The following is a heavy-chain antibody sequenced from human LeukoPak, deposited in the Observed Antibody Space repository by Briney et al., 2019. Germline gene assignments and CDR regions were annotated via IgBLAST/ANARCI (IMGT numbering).Heavy chain of an antibody. CDR1: GFTFSSYA. Sequence: GGSLRLSCAASGFTFSSYAMSWVRQAPGKGLEWVSAISGSGGSTYYADSEKGRFTISRDNSKNTLYLQMNSLRAEDTAVYYCATLVVVPAAIDYWRQETLVSVSS. D-gene: IGHD2-2*02. V-gene: IGHV3-23*01. CDR2: ISGSGGST. CDR3: ATLVVVPAAIDY. J-gene: IGHJ4*02.